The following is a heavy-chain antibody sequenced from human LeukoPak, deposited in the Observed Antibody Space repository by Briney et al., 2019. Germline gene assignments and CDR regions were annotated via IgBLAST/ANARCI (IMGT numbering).Heavy chain of an antibody. CDR1: GGSFSGYY. Sequence: SETLSLTCAAYGGSFSGYYWSWIRQPPGKGLEWIGEINHSGSTNYNPSLKSRVTISVDTSKNQFSLKLSSVTAADTAVYYCARGPVTRVWGQGTLVTVSS. V-gene: IGHV4-34*01. J-gene: IGHJ4*02. D-gene: IGHD4-23*01. CDR2: INHSGST. CDR3: ARGPVTRV.